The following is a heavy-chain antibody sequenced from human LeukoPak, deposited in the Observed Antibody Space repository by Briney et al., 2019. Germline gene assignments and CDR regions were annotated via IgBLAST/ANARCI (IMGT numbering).Heavy chain of an antibody. CDR1: GGSISSYY. CDR3: ASDSSSWYDLGLDP. Sequence: SETLSLTCTVSGGSISSYYWSWIRQPPGKGLEWIGYIYYSGSTNYNPSLKSRVTISVDTSKNQFSLKLSSVTAADTAVYYCASDSSSWYDLGLDPWGQGTLVTVSS. CDR2: IYYSGST. J-gene: IGHJ5*02. D-gene: IGHD6-13*01. V-gene: IGHV4-59*01.